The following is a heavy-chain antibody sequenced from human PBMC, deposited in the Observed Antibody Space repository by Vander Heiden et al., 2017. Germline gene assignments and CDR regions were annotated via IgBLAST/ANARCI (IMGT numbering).Heavy chain of an antibody. V-gene: IGHV3-21*01. J-gene: IGHJ4*02. Sequence: VQLVESGGGLVKPPGSLSITCATSGVLISSYELNWFRQAPGKGLEWVSSISSTGSYIYYADSVKGRFTISRDNANNSLYLQMNALRVDDTAVYYCAGLIRGVFGYWGQGVLITVSS. D-gene: IGHD2-8*01. CDR3: AGLIRGVFGY. CDR2: ISSTGSYI. CDR1: GVLISSYE.